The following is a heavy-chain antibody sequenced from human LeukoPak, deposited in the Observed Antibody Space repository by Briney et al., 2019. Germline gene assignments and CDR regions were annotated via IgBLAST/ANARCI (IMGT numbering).Heavy chain of an antibody. Sequence: TSETLSLTCTVSGGSISSYYWSWIRQPPGKGLEWIVYIYYSGSTNYNPSLKRRVTISGDTSKNQFSLKLSSVTAADTAVYYCARGEYGYYYGSGTYFDYWGQGTLVTVSS. J-gene: IGHJ4*02. CDR2: IYYSGST. CDR3: ARGEYGYYYGSGTYFDY. V-gene: IGHV4-59*01. D-gene: IGHD3-10*01. CDR1: GGSISSYY.